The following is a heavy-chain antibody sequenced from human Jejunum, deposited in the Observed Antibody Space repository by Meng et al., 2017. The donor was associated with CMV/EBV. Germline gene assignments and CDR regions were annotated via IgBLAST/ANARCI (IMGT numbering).Heavy chain of an antibody. J-gene: IGHJ4*02. Sequence: ASGYTFSTDDVSWVRQAPGKGLEWVSAIRGGGGGTYYADSVKGRFTFSRDNSETTLFIQMNSLRAEDTAVYYCAKGHSIGYNYLDSWGQGTLVTVSS. CDR2: IRGGGGGT. D-gene: IGHD6-19*01. CDR3: AKGHSIGYNYLDS. V-gene: IGHV3-23*01. CDR1: GYTFSTDD.